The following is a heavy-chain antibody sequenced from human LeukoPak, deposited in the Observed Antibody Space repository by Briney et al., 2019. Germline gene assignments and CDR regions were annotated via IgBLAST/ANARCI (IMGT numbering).Heavy chain of an antibody. Sequence: PGGSLRLSCAASGFTFSSYSMNWVRQAPGKGLEWVSYISSSSSTIYYADSVKGRFTISRDNAKNSLYLQMNSLRAEDTAVYYCAKRSEYFQHWGQGTLVTVSS. CDR2: ISSSSSTI. CDR1: GFTFSSYS. V-gene: IGHV3-48*01. J-gene: IGHJ1*01. CDR3: AKRSEYFQH.